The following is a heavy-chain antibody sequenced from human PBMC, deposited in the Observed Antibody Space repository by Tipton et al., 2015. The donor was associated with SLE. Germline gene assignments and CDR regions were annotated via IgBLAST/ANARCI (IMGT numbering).Heavy chain of an antibody. Sequence: QSGPEVKKPGASVKVSCKASGYTFTSYAMHWVRQAPGQGLEWMGWITACNGNTKYSQKFQGRVTITRDTSASTAYMELSSLRSEARAVYYCAGAWRFWGQGTMVTVSS. V-gene: IGHV1-3*01. CDR1: GYTFTSYA. D-gene: IGHD3-3*01. J-gene: IGHJ3*01. CDR2: ITACNGNT. CDR3: AGAWRF.